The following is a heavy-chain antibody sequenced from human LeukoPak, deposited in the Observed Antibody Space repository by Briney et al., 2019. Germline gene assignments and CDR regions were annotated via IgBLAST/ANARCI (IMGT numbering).Heavy chain of an antibody. CDR3: AREPSGTGYFDY. CDR2: INSSGGTT. V-gene: IGHV1-46*01. CDR1: GYTFTSYY. D-gene: IGHD3/OR15-3a*01. J-gene: IGHJ4*02. Sequence: ASVKVSCKASGYTFTSYYLHWVRQAPGQGLEWVGVINSSGGTTSYAQKFQGRLTVTSDTSTSTVYMDLSSLRSEDTAVYYCAREPSGTGYFDYWGQGTLVTVSS.